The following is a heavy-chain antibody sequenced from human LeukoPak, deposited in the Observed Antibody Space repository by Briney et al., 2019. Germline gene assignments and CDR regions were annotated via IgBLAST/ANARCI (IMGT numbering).Heavy chain of an antibody. J-gene: IGHJ4*02. D-gene: IGHD3-16*02. Sequence: ASVTVPCKASGYTFTSYGISWVRQAPGQGLEWMGWISAYNGNTNYAQKLQGRVTMTTDKSTSTAYMELRSLRSDDTAVYYCAREQARDDYVWGSYPFDYWGQGTLVTVSS. CDR2: ISAYNGNT. V-gene: IGHV1-18*01. CDR3: AREQARDDYVWGSYPFDY. CDR1: GYTFTSYG.